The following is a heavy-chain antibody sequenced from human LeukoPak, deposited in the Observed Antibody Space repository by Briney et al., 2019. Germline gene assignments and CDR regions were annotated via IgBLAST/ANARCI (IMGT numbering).Heavy chain of an antibody. CDR3: ARDWGYYYYGMDV. Sequence: GGSLRLSCAASGFTFSSYSMNWVRQAPGKGLEWVSYISSSSSTIYYADSVKGRFTISRDNAKNSLYLQMNGLRDEDTAVYYCARDWGYYYYGMDVWGQGTTVTVSS. CDR1: GFTFSSYS. CDR2: ISSSSSTI. J-gene: IGHJ6*02. V-gene: IGHV3-48*02. D-gene: IGHD3-16*01.